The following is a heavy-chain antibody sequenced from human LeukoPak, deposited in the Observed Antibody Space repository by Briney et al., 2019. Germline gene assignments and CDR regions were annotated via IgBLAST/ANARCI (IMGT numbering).Heavy chain of an antibody. Sequence: GGSLRLPCTASGFTFSAYAMMWVRQAPGKGPEWVSAIRGGGGSAFYADSVKGRFTISRDNSKYTLFLQMNSLRAEDTAVYYCARDPYGDYIGAFDMWGPGTMVTVSS. CDR1: GFTFSAYA. V-gene: IGHV3-23*01. J-gene: IGHJ3*02. D-gene: IGHD4-17*01. CDR2: IRGGGGSA. CDR3: ARDPYGDYIGAFDM.